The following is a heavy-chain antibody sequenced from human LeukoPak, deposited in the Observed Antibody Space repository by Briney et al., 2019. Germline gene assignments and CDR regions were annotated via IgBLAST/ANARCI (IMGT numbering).Heavy chain of an antibody. D-gene: IGHD2-15*01. CDR1: GFSFSGHW. V-gene: IGHV3-7*01. CDR3: ARGSGLLFNY. CDR2: IKQDGSEK. Sequence: AGGSLRLSCAASGFSFSGHWMNWVRQAPGEWLEWVANIKQDGSEKFYVDSVKGRFTISRDNAKNSLYLQMNSLRAEDTAVYYCARGSGLLFNYWGQGTLVTVSS. J-gene: IGHJ4*02.